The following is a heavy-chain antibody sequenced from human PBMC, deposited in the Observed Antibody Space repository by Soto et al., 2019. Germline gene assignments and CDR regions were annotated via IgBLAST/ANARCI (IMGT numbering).Heavy chain of an antibody. CDR3: ASLYYYDSSGYGMDV. CDR2: IYYSGST. D-gene: IGHD3-22*01. CDR1: GGSISSGDYY. J-gene: IGHJ6*02. Sequence: QVQLQESGPGLVKPSQTLSLTCTVSGGSISSGDYYWSWIRQPPGKGLEWIGYIYYSGSTYYNPSISGRVTIPVDTSKNQFSLKLSSVTAAATAVYYCASLYYYDSSGYGMDVWGQGTTVTVSS. V-gene: IGHV4-30-4*01.